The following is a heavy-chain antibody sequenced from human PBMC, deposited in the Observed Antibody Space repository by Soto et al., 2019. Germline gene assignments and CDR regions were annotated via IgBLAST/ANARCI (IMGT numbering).Heavy chain of an antibody. J-gene: IGHJ3*02. Sequence: PSVKVSCKASGYTFTSYGISWVRQAPGQGLEWMGWISAYNGNTNYAQKLQGRVTMTTDTSTSTAYMELRSLRSEDTAVYYCASTVSGSSAFDIWGQGTMVTVSS. CDR1: GYTFTSYG. V-gene: IGHV1-18*01. CDR3: ASTVSGSSAFDI. D-gene: IGHD3-10*01. CDR2: ISAYNGNT.